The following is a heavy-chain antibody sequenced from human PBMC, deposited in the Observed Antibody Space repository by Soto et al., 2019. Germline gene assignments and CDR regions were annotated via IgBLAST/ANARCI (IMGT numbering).Heavy chain of an antibody. D-gene: IGHD6-19*01. CDR1: GDSVSSNSAV. Sequence: SQTLSLTCAISGDSVSSNSAVWSWIRQSPSRGLEWLGRTYYRSKWYNDYAVSVKSRITINPDTSKNQLSLQLDSVTPEDTAVYYCARGLSVAGLDYWGQGALVTVSS. CDR3: ARGLSVAGLDY. V-gene: IGHV6-1*01. CDR2: TYYRSKWYN. J-gene: IGHJ4*02.